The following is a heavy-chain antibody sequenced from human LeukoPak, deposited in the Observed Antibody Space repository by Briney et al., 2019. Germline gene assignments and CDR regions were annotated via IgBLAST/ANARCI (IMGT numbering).Heavy chain of an antibody. J-gene: IGHJ5*02. CDR3: ARGSSSWPRPNWFDP. V-gene: IGHV4-34*01. D-gene: IGHD6-13*01. CDR1: GGSFSGYY. Sequence: SETLSLTCAVYGGSFSGYYWSWIRQPPGKGLEWIGEINRSGSTNYNPSLKSRVTISVDTSKNQFSLKLSSVTAADTAVYYCARGSSSWPRPNWFDPWGQGTLVTVSS. CDR2: INRSGST.